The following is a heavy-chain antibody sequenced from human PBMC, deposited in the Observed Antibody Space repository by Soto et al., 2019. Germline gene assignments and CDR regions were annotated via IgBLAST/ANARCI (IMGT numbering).Heavy chain of an antibody. Sequence: SETLSLTCTVSGGSISSSSYYWGWIRQPPGKGLEWIGSIYYSGSTYYNPPLKSRVTISVDTSKNQFSLKLSSVTAADTAVYYCARQNRRRTLPYGGNPEVAYWGQGTLVTVSS. CDR1: GGSISSSSYY. CDR2: IYYSGST. J-gene: IGHJ4*02. D-gene: IGHD2-15*01. CDR3: ARQNRRRTLPYGGNPEVAY. V-gene: IGHV4-39*01.